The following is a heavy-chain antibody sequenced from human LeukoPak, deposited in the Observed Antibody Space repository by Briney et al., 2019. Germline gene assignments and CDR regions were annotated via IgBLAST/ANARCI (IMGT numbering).Heavy chain of an antibody. CDR2: INPNSGGT. V-gene: IGHV1-2*02. CDR3: ARGKAVEDSFDI. CDR1: GYTFTGYY. J-gene: IGHJ3*02. Sequence: ASLKVSCKTSGYTFTGYYMHWVRQAPGQGLEWMGWINPNSGGTKYAQKFQGRVTMTRDTSISTAYMELSSLRSDDTAVYYCARGKAVEDSFDIWGQGTMVTVSS.